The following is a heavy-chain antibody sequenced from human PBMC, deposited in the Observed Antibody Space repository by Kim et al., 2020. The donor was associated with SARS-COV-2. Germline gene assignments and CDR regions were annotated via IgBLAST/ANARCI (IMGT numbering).Heavy chain of an antibody. Sequence: SETLSLTCAVYGGSFSHYYWRWIRQPPGKGLEWIGEINHSGSTNYNPSLKSRVTISADTSKNQFSLKLNSVPAADTAVYYYAMEGWAGASKYEHWGHGT. CDR3: AMEGWAGASKYEH. CDR1: GGSFSHYY. D-gene: IGHD3-3*01. CDR2: INHSGST. V-gene: IGHV4-34*01. J-gene: IGHJ1*01.